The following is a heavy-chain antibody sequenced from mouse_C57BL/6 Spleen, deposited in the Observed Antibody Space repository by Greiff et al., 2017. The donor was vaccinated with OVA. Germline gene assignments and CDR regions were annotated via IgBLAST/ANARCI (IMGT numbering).Heavy chain of an antibody. CDR3: ARSEGYGGYYGFAY. V-gene: IGHV1-39*01. CDR1: GYSFTDYN. Sequence: EVQLQQSGPELVKPGASVKISCKASGYSFTDYNMNWVKQSNGKSLEWIGVINPNYGTNSYNQKFKGKSTLTVDQSSSTAYMQLNSLTSEDSAVYYCARSEGYGGYYGFAYWGQGTLVTVSA. D-gene: IGHD2-3*01. CDR2: INPNYGTN. J-gene: IGHJ3*01.